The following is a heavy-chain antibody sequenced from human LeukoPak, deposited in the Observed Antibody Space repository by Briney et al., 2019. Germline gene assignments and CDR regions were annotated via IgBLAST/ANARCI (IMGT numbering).Heavy chain of an antibody. V-gene: IGHV4-30-4*08. CDR2: IYYSGST. Sequence: SETLSLTCTVSGGSISSGDYYWSWIRQPPGKGLEWIGYIYYSGSTYYSPSLKSRVTISVDASKNQFSLKLSSVTAADTAVYYCARALTYYYGSGSYRWFDPWGQGTLVTVSS. CDR3: ARALTYYYGSGSYRWFDP. CDR1: GGSISSGDYY. D-gene: IGHD3-10*01. J-gene: IGHJ5*02.